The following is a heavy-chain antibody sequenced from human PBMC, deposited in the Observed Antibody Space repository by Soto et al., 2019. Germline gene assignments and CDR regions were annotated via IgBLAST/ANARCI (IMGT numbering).Heavy chain of an antibody. CDR3: ARTEMTTLSNFAY. Sequence: ASVKVSCKASGYTFTTYYLHWVRQAPGQDLEWMGWINPNSGMTNSAQKFQVRVTMTRDTSITTAYMELSRLNSDDTAVYYCARTEMTTLSNFAYWGQGTQVTVSS. CDR2: INPNSGMT. CDR1: GYTFTTYY. D-gene: IGHD4-17*01. J-gene: IGHJ4*02. V-gene: IGHV1-2*02.